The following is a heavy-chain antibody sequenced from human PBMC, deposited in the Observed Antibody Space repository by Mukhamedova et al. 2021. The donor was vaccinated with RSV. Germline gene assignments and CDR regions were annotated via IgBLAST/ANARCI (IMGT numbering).Heavy chain of an antibody. J-gene: IGHJ3*01. D-gene: IGHD2/OR15-2a*01. Sequence: GSIAKIYYADSVTGRFAISRDNSKNTLYLQMNSLRVEDTAVYYCAKPEYRVSRRTLWGPVTMVTVSS. V-gene: IGHV3-23*01. CDR3: AKPEYRVSRRTL. CDR2: GSIAKI.